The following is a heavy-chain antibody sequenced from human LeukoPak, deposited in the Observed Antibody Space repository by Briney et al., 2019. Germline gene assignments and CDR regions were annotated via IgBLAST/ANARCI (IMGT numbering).Heavy chain of an antibody. Sequence: RPGESLKISCKGSGYSFTSYWIGWVRQMPGKGLEWMGIIYPGDSDTRYSPSFQGQVTISADKSISTAYLQWSSLKASDTAMYYCARLGQYCSGGSCYSNYFDYWGQGTLVTVSS. CDR2: IYPGDSDT. CDR3: ARLGQYCSGGSCYSNYFDY. CDR1: GYSFTSYW. D-gene: IGHD2-15*01. V-gene: IGHV5-51*01. J-gene: IGHJ4*02.